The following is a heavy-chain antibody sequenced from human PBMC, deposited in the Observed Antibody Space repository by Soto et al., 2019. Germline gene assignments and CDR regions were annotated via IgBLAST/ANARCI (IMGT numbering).Heavy chain of an antibody. J-gene: IGHJ4*02. CDR2: ISYDEINK. V-gene: IGHV3-30*18. CDR3: AKSVYNWNDGFFDY. D-gene: IGHD1-1*01. Sequence: QVQLVESGGGVVQPGRSLRLSCAASGFTFSSYGMHWVRQAPGKGLEWVAIISYDEINKYYADSVKGRFTISRANSKNTLDLQMNSLRAEDTAVYYCAKSVYNWNDGFFDYWGQGTLVTVSS. CDR1: GFTFSSYG.